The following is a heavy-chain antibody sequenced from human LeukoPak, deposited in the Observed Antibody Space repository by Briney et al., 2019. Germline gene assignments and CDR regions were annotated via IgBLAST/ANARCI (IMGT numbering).Heavy chain of an antibody. J-gene: IGHJ6*03. CDR3: ATEVSPYYDFWSGYYMDA. Sequence: ASVKVSCKXSGYTLTELSMHWVRQAPGKGLEWMGGFDPEDGETIYAQKFQGRVTMTEDTSTDTAYMELSSLRSEDTAVYYCATEVSPYYDFWSGYYMDAWGTGTTVTVSS. D-gene: IGHD3-3*01. CDR1: GYTLTELS. CDR2: FDPEDGET. V-gene: IGHV1-24*01.